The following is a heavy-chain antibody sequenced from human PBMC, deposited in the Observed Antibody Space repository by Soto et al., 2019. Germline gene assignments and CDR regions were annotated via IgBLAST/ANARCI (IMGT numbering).Heavy chain of an antibody. CDR1: GYTFTSYY. Sequence: GASVKVSCKASGYTFTSYYMHWVRQAPGQGLEWMGIINPSGGSTSYAQKFQGRVTMTRDTSTSTVYMELSSLRSEDTAVYYCARDRPAAYYDFWSGYPRAPDYWGQGTLVTVSS. J-gene: IGHJ4*02. CDR2: INPSGGST. CDR3: ARDRPAAYYDFWSGYPRAPDY. V-gene: IGHV1-46*01. D-gene: IGHD3-3*01.